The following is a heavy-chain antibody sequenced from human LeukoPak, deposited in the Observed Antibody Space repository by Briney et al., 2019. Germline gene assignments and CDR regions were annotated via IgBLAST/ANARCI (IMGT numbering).Heavy chain of an antibody. Sequence: GGSLRLSCAASGFSFSNYGMHWVRQAPGKGLEWVAFIRYDGSNKYYADSAKGRFTISRDNSKNMLYVQMSSLRVEDTAVYYCAKDSWEVGATSEIDYWGQGTLVTVSS. D-gene: IGHD1-26*01. J-gene: IGHJ4*02. V-gene: IGHV3-30*02. CDR1: GFSFSNYG. CDR3: AKDSWEVGATSEIDY. CDR2: IRYDGSNK.